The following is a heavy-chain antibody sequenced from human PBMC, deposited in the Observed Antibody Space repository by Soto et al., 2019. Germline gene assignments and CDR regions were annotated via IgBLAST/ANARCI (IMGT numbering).Heavy chain of an antibody. D-gene: IGHD2-8*01. Sequence: ASVKVSCKASGYTFTSYGISWVRQAPGQGLEWMGWISAYNGNTNYAQKLQGRVTMTTDTSTSTAYMELRSLRSDDTAVYYWARAPYCTNGVCYIDAFDIWGQGTMVTVS. CDR2: ISAYNGNT. CDR3: ARAPYCTNGVCYIDAFDI. CDR1: GYTFTSYG. V-gene: IGHV1-18*01. J-gene: IGHJ3*02.